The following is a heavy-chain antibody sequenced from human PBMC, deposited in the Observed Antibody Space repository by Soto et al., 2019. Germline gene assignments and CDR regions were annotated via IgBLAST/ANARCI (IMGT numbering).Heavy chain of an antibody. Sequence: PGESLKISCKGSGYSFTSCWLGWGRQMPGKGLEWMGRIYPGDSDTRYSPSFQGQVTISADKSISTAYLQWSSLKASDTAMYYCARGGPYCSSTSCPPGPYYYYGMDVWGQGTTVTVSS. CDR1: GYSFTSCW. J-gene: IGHJ6*02. D-gene: IGHD2-2*01. V-gene: IGHV5-51*01. CDR3: ARGGPYCSSTSCPPGPYYYYGMDV. CDR2: IYPGDSDT.